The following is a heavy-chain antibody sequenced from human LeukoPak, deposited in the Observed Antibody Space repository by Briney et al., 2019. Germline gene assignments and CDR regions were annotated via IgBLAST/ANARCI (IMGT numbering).Heavy chain of an antibody. CDR1: GGSISSSCSY. J-gene: IGHJ4*02. CDR3: ARSPLGSYGDY. CDR2: IYYNGDT. D-gene: IGHD1-26*01. Sequence: SETLSLTCSVSGGSISSSCSYWGWIRQTPGKGLEWVGSIYYNGDTYYNPSFKSRVTMSVDTSKNQFSLKLSSVTAADTAVYYCARSPLGSYGDYWGQGTLVTVSS. V-gene: IGHV4-39*01.